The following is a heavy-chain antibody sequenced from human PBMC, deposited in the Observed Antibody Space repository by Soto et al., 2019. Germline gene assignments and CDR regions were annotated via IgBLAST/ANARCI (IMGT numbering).Heavy chain of an antibody. Sequence: GGSLRLSCAASGFTFSSYGMHWVLQAPCKGLEWVAVIWYDGSNKYYEDSVKGRFTISRDNSKNTLYLQMNSLRAEDTAVYYCARVGVEGIVATGYFDYWGQGTLVTVSS. V-gene: IGHV3-33*01. CDR2: IWYDGSNK. J-gene: IGHJ4*02. CDR3: ARVGVEGIVATGYFDY. CDR1: GFTFSSYG. D-gene: IGHD5-12*01.